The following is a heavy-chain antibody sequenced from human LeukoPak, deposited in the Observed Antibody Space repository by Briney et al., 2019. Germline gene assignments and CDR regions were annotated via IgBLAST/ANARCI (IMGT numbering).Heavy chain of an antibody. Sequence: GGSPRLSCAASGFTFSSCSMNWVRQAPGKGLEWVSSITGSSSYISYADSVKGRFTISRDNAKNSLYLQMNSLRAEDTAVYYCARDDLWGVTTVHWGQGTLVTVSS. V-gene: IGHV3-21*01. CDR3: ARDDLWGVTTVH. D-gene: IGHD4-17*01. J-gene: IGHJ4*02. CDR1: GFTFSSCS. CDR2: ITGSSSYI.